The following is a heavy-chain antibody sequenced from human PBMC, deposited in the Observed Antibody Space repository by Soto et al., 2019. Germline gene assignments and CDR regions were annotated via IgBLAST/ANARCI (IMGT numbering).Heavy chain of an antibody. CDR3: VASLAASGLNWLDP. Sequence: LSLTCIVSGGSISEKYWNWVRQPSGKGLEWIGLIFANGHTDYNPSLKSRVTMSVDASKNQFSLRLTSMTAADTAVYYCVASLAASGLNWLDPWGRGTLVTVSS. J-gene: IGHJ5*02. V-gene: IGHV4-4*07. D-gene: IGHD6-13*01. CDR2: IFANGHT. CDR1: GGSISEKY.